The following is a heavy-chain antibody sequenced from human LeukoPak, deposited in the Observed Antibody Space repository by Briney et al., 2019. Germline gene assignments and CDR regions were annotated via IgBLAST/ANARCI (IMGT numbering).Heavy chain of an antibody. CDR1: GFTFSSYS. V-gene: IGHV3-21*01. J-gene: IGHJ4*02. D-gene: IGHD5-24*01. Sequence: GGSLRLSCAASGFTFSSYSMNWVRQAPGKGLEWVSSISSSSSYIYYADSVKGRFTISRDNAKNSLYLQMNSLRAEDTAVYYCARDQSKRWLQKYDFDYWGQGTLVTVSS. CDR3: ARDQSKRWLQKYDFDY. CDR2: ISSSSSYI.